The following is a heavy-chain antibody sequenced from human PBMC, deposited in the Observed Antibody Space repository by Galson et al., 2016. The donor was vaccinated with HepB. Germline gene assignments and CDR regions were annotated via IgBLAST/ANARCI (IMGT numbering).Heavy chain of an antibody. D-gene: IGHD5-18*01. CDR3: ARGRYTYPDI. CDR1: GITFSSHW. V-gene: IGHV3-74*01. Sequence: SLRLSCAASGITFSSHWMHWVRQAPGKGLVWVSRINPDGSSTSYPDSVRRRFTISRDNAKNTVYLQMNSLRAEDTAVYYCARGRYTYPDIWGLGTLVTVSS. J-gene: IGHJ4*02. CDR2: INPDGSST.